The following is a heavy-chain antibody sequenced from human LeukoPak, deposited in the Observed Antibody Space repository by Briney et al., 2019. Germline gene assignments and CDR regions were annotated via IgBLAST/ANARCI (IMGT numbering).Heavy chain of an antibody. D-gene: IGHD3-3*01. Sequence: PGGSLRLSCAASGFTLRSYWMHWVRQAPGKGLVWVSRISSDGSSTNYADSVKGRFTISRDNAKNTLYLQMNSLRAEDTAVYYCARDFYYDSFWGQGTLVTVSS. J-gene: IGHJ4*02. V-gene: IGHV3-74*01. CDR2: ISSDGSST. CDR1: GFTLRSYW. CDR3: ARDFYYDSF.